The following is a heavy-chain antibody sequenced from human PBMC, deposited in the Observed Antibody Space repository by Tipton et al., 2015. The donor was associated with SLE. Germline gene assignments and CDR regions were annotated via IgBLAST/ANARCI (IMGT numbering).Heavy chain of an antibody. V-gene: IGHV4-4*07. CDR3: ARESAAAGTRWFDP. J-gene: IGHJ5*02. CDR1: GGSISIYY. CDR2: IYTSGST. D-gene: IGHD6-13*01. Sequence: LRLSCTVSGGSISIYYWSWIRQPTGKGLEWIGRIYTSGSTNYNPSLKSRVTISVDTSKNQFSLKLSSVTAADTAVYYCARESAAAGTRWFDPWGQGTLVTASS.